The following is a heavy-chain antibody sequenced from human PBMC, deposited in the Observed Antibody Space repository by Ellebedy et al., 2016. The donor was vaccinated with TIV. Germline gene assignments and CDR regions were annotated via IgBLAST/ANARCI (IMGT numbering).Heavy chain of an antibody. V-gene: IGHV1-69*04. D-gene: IGHD2-2*01. CDR2: IIPILGIA. CDR3: ATKQRLGVPAATEADY. Sequence: ASVKVSCKASGGTFSSYAISWVRQAPGQGLEWMGRIIPILGIANYAQKFQGRVTITADKSTSTAYMELSSLRSEDTAVYYCATKQRLGVPAATEADYWGQGTLVTVSS. CDR1: GGTFSSYA. J-gene: IGHJ4*02.